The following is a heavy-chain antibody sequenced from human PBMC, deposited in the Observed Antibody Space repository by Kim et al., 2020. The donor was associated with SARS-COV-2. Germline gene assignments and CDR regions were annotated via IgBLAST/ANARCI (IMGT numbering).Heavy chain of an antibody. Sequence: ASVKVSCKASGYTFTSYDINWVRQATGQGLEWMGWMNPNSGNTGYAQKFQGRVTMTRNTSISTAYMELSSLRSEDTAVYYCARRLRYFDWLSPSYYYYYYMDVWGKGTTVTVSS. CDR1: GYTFTSYD. J-gene: IGHJ6*03. CDR2: MNPNSGNT. CDR3: ARRLRYFDWLSPSYYYYYYMDV. V-gene: IGHV1-8*01. D-gene: IGHD3-9*01.